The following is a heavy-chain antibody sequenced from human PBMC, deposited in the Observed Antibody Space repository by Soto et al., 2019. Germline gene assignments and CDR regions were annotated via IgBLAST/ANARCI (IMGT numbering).Heavy chain of an antibody. CDR2: IWYDGSNK. Sequence: PGGSLRLSCAASGFTFSSYGMHWVRQAPGKGLEWVAVIWYDGSNKYYAGSVKGRFTISRDNSKNTLYLQMNSLRAEDTAVYYCARDTAMANGPFDYWGQGTLVTVSS. D-gene: IGHD5-18*01. CDR3: ARDTAMANGPFDY. J-gene: IGHJ4*02. CDR1: GFTFSSYG. V-gene: IGHV3-33*01.